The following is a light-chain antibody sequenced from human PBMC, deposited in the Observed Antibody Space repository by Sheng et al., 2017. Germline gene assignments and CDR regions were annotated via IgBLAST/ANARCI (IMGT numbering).Light chain of an antibody. J-gene: IGKJ5*01. CDR1: QRIGNY. Sequence: DIHMTQSPSSLSASVGDRVTITCRASQRIGNYLNWYQQKAERAPNLLIYAASTLQSGVPSRFSGSGSGTDFTLTINSLEPEDFAVYYCQQYGSSPYQFGQGTRLEIK. CDR3: QQYGSSPYQ. CDR2: AAS. V-gene: IGKV1-39*01.